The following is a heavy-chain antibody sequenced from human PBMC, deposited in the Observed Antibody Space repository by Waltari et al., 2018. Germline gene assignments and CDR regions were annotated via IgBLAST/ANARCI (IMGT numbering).Heavy chain of an antibody. CDR3: ARSWLVDAFDI. Sequence: EVQLVESGGGLVQPGGSLRLSCAASGFTFSSYWLSWLRQAPGKGLEWVANIKQDGSEKYYVDSVKGRFTISRDNTKNSLYLQMNSLRAEDTAVYYCARSWLVDAFDIWGQGTMVTVSS. V-gene: IGHV3-7*01. J-gene: IGHJ3*02. CDR1: GFTFSSYW. D-gene: IGHD6-19*01. CDR2: IKQDGSEK.